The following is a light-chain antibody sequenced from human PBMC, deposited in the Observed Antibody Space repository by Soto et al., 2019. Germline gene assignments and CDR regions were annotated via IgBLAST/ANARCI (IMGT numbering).Light chain of an antibody. Sequence: DIQMTQSPPTLSASVGDRVTISCRASESINNWLAWYQHKPGKAPKLLIYWASSLESGVPSRFSGSGSGTEFTLTISSLQPDDFATYYCQQYKSPPWTFGQGTKVEIK. CDR3: QQYKSPPWT. J-gene: IGKJ1*01. CDR2: WAS. CDR1: ESINNW. V-gene: IGKV1-5*03.